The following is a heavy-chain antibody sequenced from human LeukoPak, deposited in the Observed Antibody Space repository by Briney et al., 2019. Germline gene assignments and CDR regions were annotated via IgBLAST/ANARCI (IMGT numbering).Heavy chain of an antibody. CDR1: GGSVTSSGYY. Sequence: PSETLSLTCTVSGGSVTSSGYYWSWVRQPPGKGLEYIGYIYYSGSTNYNPSLKSRVTISLDTSKNQFSLKLNSVTAADTAVYYCARLKRNGYGVIDFWGQGTLVTVSS. V-gene: IGHV4-61*08. CDR2: IYYSGST. D-gene: IGHD5-24*01. J-gene: IGHJ4*02. CDR3: ARLKRNGYGVIDF.